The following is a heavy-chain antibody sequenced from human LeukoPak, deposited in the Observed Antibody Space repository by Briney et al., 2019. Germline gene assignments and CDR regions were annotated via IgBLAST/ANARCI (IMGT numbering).Heavy chain of an antibody. D-gene: IGHD6-13*01. CDR3: LSMSTSRWYRRMH. CDR2: IRSKAYGGTT. J-gene: IGHJ4*02. Sequence: GGSLRLSCTASGFTFGDYAMSWFRQAPGKGLEWVGFIRSKAYGGTTEYAASVKGRFTISRDDSKSIAYLQMNSLKTEDTAVYYCLSMSTSRWYRRMHWGQGTLVTVSS. CDR1: GFTFGDYA. V-gene: IGHV3-49*03.